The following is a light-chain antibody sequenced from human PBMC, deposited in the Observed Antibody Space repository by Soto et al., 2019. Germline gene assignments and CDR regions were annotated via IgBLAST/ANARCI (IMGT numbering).Light chain of an antibody. V-gene: IGKV3-15*01. J-gene: IGKJ5*01. CDR3: QQYNNWPPIT. Sequence: EIVMTQTPATLSVSRGEKATIFYRASQSVSSNLAWYQQKPGQAPRLLIYGASTRATGIPARFSGSGSGTEFTLTISSLQSEDFAVYYCQQYNNWPPITFGQGTRLEIK. CDR2: GAS. CDR1: QSVSSN.